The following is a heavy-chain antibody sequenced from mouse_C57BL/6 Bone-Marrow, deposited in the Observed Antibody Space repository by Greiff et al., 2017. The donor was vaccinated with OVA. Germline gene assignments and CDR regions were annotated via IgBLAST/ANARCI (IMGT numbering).Heavy chain of an antibody. CDR1: GYTFTSYW. CDR2: IDPSDSYT. V-gene: IGHV1-59*01. Sequence: QVQLQQSGAELVRPGTSVTLSCKASGYTFTSYWMHWVKQRPGQGLEWIGVIDPSDSYTNYNQKFKGKATLTVDTSSSTAYMQLSSLTSEDSAVYYCARRGYSWFAYWGQGTLVTVSA. J-gene: IGHJ3*01. CDR3: ARRGYSWFAY. D-gene: IGHD2-14*01.